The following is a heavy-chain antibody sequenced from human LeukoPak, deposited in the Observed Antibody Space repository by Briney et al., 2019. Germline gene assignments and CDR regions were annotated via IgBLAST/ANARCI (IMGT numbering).Heavy chain of an antibody. Sequence: SETLSLTCTVSGGSISSGSYYWSWIRQPAGKGLEWIGRIYTSGGTNYNPSLKGRVTISVDTSKNQFSLKLSSVTAADTAVYYCARVGDFWRGYYFDYWGQGTLVTVSS. V-gene: IGHV4-61*02. CDR2: IYTSGGT. CDR1: GGSISSGSYY. CDR3: ARVGDFWRGYYFDY. J-gene: IGHJ4*02. D-gene: IGHD3-3*01.